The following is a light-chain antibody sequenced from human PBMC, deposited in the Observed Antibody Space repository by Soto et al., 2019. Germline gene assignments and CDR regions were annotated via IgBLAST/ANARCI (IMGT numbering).Light chain of an antibody. CDR1: QTISSW. J-gene: IGKJ4*01. CDR2: KAS. Sequence: DIQMTQSPSTLSGSVGDRVTITCRASQTISSWLAWYQQKPGKAPKLLIYKASTLETGVPSRFSGSASGTEFILTISSLQPDDFATYYCQQHANYPITFGGGTKVDIK. CDR3: QQHANYPIT. V-gene: IGKV1-5*03.